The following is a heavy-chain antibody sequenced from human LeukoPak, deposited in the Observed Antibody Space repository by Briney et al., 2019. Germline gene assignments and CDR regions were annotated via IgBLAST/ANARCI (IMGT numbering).Heavy chain of an antibody. CDR1: GYTFTSYY. Sequence: ASVKVSCKASGYTFTSYYMHWVRQAPGQGLEWMGIINPSGGSTSYAQKFQGRVTMTRDTSTSTVYMELSSLRSEDTAVYYCARAPFGIAEAGTFDYWGQGTLVTVSS. J-gene: IGHJ4*02. D-gene: IGHD6-19*01. CDR3: ARAPFGIAEAGTFDY. CDR2: INPSGGST. V-gene: IGHV1-46*03.